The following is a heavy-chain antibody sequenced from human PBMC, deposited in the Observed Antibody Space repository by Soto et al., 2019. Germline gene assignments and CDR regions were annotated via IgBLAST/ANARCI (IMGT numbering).Heavy chain of an antibody. D-gene: IGHD1-7*01. V-gene: IGHV1-69*13. Sequence: GASVKVSCKASGGTFSSYAISWVRQAPGQGLEWMGGIIPIFGTANYAQKFQGRVTITADESTSTAYMELSSLRSEDTAVYYCARDPITGTTVPPYYYYYGMDVWGQGTTVTVSS. CDR1: GGTFSSYA. CDR3: ARDPITGTTVPPYYYYYGMDV. J-gene: IGHJ6*02. CDR2: IIPIFGTA.